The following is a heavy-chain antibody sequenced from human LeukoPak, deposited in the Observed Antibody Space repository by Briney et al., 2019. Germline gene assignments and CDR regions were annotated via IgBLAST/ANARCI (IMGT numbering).Heavy chain of an antibody. CDR3: ARVVSYYGSSYRLLDL. Sequence: GRSLRLSCAASGFTFSSYAMSWVRQAPGKGLEWVSAISGSGGSTYYADSVKGRFTISRDNSKNTMYLQMDSLRAEDTAVYYCARVVSYYGSSYRLLDLWGRGTLVTVSS. V-gene: IGHV3-23*01. D-gene: IGHD3-10*01. J-gene: IGHJ2*01. CDR1: GFTFSSYA. CDR2: ISGSGGST.